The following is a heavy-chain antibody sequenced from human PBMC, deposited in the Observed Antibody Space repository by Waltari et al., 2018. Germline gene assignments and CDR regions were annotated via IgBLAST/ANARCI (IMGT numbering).Heavy chain of an antibody. CDR3: AYGSGSPNWFDP. V-gene: IGHV3-33*01. CDR2: IWYDGSNK. D-gene: IGHD3-10*01. J-gene: IGHJ5*02. Sequence: QVQLVESGGGVVQPGRSLRLSCAASGFTFSSYGMHWVRQAPGKGLEWVAVIWYDGSNKYYADSVKGRFTISRDNSKNTLYLQMNSLRAEDTAVYYCAYGSGSPNWFDPWGQGTLVTVSS. CDR1: GFTFSSYG.